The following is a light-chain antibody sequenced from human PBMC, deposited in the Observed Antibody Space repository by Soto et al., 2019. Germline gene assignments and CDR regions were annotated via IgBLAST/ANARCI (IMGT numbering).Light chain of an antibody. CDR3: LQSYRYPRT. Sequence: AIQMTQSPSSLSASVGDRVTITCRASQGIGNDLGWYQQKPGKAPNLLIYAASSLQSGVPSRFSGSGSSTDFTLAISSLQPEDFATYYCLQSYRYPRTFGQGTRVDFK. CDR2: AAS. CDR1: QGIGND. J-gene: IGKJ1*01. V-gene: IGKV1-6*01.